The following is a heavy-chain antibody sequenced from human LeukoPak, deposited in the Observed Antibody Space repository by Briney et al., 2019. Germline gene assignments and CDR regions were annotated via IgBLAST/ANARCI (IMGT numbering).Heavy chain of an antibody. V-gene: IGHV4-59*01. Sequence: SETLSLTCTVSGGSISYYYWSWIRQPPGKGLEWIGYIYYSGSTNYNPSLKSRVTISVDTSKNQFSLKLSSVTAADTAVYYCASERGSSGFSWGQGTMVTVSS. CDR2: IYYSGST. CDR3: ASERGSSGFS. CDR1: GGSISYYY. J-gene: IGHJ3*01. D-gene: IGHD3-22*01.